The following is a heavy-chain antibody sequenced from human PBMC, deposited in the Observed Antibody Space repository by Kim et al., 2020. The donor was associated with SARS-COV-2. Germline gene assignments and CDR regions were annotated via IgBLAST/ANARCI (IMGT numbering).Heavy chain of an antibody. D-gene: IGHD1-26*01. V-gene: IGHV4-4*02. J-gene: IGHJ4*02. CDR1: GGSISSSNW. Sequence: SETLSLTCAVSGGSISSSNWWSWVRQPPGKGLEWIGEIYHSGSTNYNPSLKSRVTISVDKSKNQFSLKLSSVTAADTAVYYCARDPRYSGSYRFRGGFDYWGQGTLVTVSS. CDR3: ARDPRYSGSYRFRGGFDY. CDR2: IYHSGST.